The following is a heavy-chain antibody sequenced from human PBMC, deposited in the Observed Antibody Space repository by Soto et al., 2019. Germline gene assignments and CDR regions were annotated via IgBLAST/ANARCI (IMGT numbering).Heavy chain of an antibody. D-gene: IGHD6-19*01. CDR2: IKQDGSEK. CDR3: ARDWVPSLAVAGTIFDY. CDR1: GFTFSSYW. Sequence: GGSLRLSCAAFGFTFSSYWMSWVRQAPGKGLEWVANIKQDGSEKYYVDSVKGRFTISRDNAKNSLYLQMNSLRAEDTAVYYCARDWVPSLAVAGTIFDYWGQGTLVTVSP. V-gene: IGHV3-7*01. J-gene: IGHJ4*02.